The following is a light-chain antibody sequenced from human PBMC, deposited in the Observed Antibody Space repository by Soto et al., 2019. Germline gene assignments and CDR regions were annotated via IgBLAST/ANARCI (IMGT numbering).Light chain of an antibody. CDR1: STDFVTYNR. V-gene: IGLV2-18*01. Sequence: QSVLTQPPSVSGSPGQSVTISCTGTSTDFVTYNRVSWYQQPPGTAPKLIVYEASNRPSGVPDRFSGSKSGNTASLTISGLQAADEADYYCSLYAVTNIFVFGTGTKVTVL. J-gene: IGLJ1*01. CDR3: SLYAVTNIFV. CDR2: EAS.